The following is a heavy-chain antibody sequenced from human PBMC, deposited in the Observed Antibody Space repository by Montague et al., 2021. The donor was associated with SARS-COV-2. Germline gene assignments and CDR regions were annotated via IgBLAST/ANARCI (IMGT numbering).Heavy chain of an antibody. J-gene: IGHJ6*02. V-gene: IGHV3-21*01. Sequence: SLRLSCAASGFTFSSYSMNWVRQAPGKGLEWVSSISSSSSYIYYADSVKGRFTISRDDAKNSLYLQMNSLRAEDTAVYYCAATSGDIVVVVAAYYGMDVWGQGTTVTVS. CDR2: ISSSSSYI. CDR1: GFTFSSYS. D-gene: IGHD2-15*01. CDR3: AATSGDIVVVVAAYYGMDV.